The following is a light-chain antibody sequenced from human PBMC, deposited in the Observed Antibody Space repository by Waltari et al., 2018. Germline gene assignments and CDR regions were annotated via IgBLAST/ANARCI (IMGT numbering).Light chain of an antibody. J-gene: IGKJ3*01. CDR1: QSVLYRSSNKNF. CDR2: WAS. V-gene: IGKV4-1*01. Sequence: DIVVTLSPDSLSVSLGERATINCPSSQSVLYRSSNKNFLAWYQQKPGQPPKLLIYWASTRESGVPDRFSGSGSGTDFTLTISSLQAEDVAVYYCQQYYSTIFTFGPGTKVDIK. CDR3: QQYYSTIFT.